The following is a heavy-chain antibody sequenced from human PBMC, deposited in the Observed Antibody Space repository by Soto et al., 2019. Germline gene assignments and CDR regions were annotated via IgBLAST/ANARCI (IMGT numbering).Heavy chain of an antibody. Sequence: GGSLRLSCAASGFTFSSYGMHWVRQAPGKGLEWVAVISYDGSNKYYADSVKGRFTISRDNSKNTLYLQMNSLRAEDTAVYYCAKASSSGYDFWSGYYTGNVDPWGQGTLVTVSS. CDR2: ISYDGSNK. J-gene: IGHJ5*02. D-gene: IGHD3-3*01. CDR3: AKASSSGYDFWSGYYTGNVDP. CDR1: GFTFSSYG. V-gene: IGHV3-30*18.